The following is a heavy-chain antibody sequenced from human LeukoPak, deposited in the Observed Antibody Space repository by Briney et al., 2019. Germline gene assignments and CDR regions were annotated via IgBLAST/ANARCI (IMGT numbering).Heavy chain of an antibody. Sequence: GGSLRLSCAASTFTFNNFGIHWVRQASGKGLEWIAFIRFDGTEDYYADSVKGRFTVSKDHSKNTVSLQMNSLGHEDTAVYYCAKDRRGNMGTDVTPGWYFHEWGQGTLVTVS. J-gene: IGHJ1*01. V-gene: IGHV3-30*02. CDR3: AKDRRGNMGTDVTPGWYFHE. CDR2: IRFDGTED. CDR1: TFTFNNFG. D-gene: IGHD4-23*01.